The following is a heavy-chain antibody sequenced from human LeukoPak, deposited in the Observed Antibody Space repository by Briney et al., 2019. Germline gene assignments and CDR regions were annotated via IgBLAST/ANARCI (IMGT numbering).Heavy chain of an antibody. CDR2: INSDGSST. D-gene: IGHD3-22*01. Sequence: GGSLRLSCAASGFTFSSYRMHWVRQAPGKGLVWVSRINSDGSSTSYADSVKGRFTISRDNAKNTLYLQMNSLRAEDTAVYYCASDGPYDSSGYFSESVDYWGQGTLVTVSS. CDR1: GFTFSSYR. J-gene: IGHJ4*02. CDR3: ASDGPYDSSGYFSESVDY. V-gene: IGHV3-74*01.